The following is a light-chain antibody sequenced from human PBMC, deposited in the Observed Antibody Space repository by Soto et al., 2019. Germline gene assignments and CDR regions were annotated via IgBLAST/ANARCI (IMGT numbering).Light chain of an antibody. CDR1: SSNIGSNY. J-gene: IGLJ3*02. CDR3: ASWDDSLGGRV. V-gene: IGLV1-47*01. CDR2: RNN. Sequence: QSVLTQPPSASGTPGQRVTISCSGSSSNIGSNYVYWYKQLPGTAPKLLIYRNNQRPSGVPDRFSGSKSGTSASLAISGLRSEDEADYYCASWDDSLGGRVFGGGTKVTVL.